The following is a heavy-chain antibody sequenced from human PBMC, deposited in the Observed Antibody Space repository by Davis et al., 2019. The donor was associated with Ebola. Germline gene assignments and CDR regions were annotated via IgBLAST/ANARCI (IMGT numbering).Heavy chain of an antibody. CDR3: ARGPPSVRALWYFDL. D-gene: IGHD3-10*01. Sequence: GSLKISCAASGFTFSSYWMHWVRQAPGKGLVWVSRINSDGSSTSYADSVKGRFTIPRDNAKNTLYLQMNSLRAEDTAVYYCARGPPSVRALWYFDLWGRGTLVTVSS. V-gene: IGHV3-74*01. CDR2: INSDGSST. CDR1: GFTFSSYW. J-gene: IGHJ2*01.